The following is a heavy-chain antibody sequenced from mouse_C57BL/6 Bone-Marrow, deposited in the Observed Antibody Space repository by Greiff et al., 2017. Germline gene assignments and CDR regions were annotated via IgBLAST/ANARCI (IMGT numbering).Heavy chain of an antibody. D-gene: IGHD1-1*01. Sequence: EVQLQQSGPVLVKPGASVKMSCKASGYTFTDYYMNWVKQSHGKSLEWIGVINPYNGGTSYNQKFKGKATLTVDKSSSTAYMELNSLTSEDSAVXYSARKLYGSSPSYFDYWGQGTTLTVSS. CDR2: INPYNGGT. V-gene: IGHV1-19*01. CDR3: ARKLYGSSPSYFDY. CDR1: GYTFTDYY. J-gene: IGHJ2*01.